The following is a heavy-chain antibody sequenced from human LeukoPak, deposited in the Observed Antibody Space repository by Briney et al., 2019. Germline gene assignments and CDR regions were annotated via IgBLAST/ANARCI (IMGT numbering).Heavy chain of an antibody. J-gene: IGHJ4*02. CDR3: ARARSITMVRGVGY. CDR1: GFTFSSYW. V-gene: IGHV3-74*01. D-gene: IGHD3-10*01. Sequence: RTGGSLRLSCAASGFTFSSYWMHWVRQAPGKGLVWVSRLNTDGSTTSYADSVKGRFTISRDNAKNTLYPQMNSLRAEDTAVYYCARARSITMVRGVGYWGQGTLVTVSS. CDR2: LNTDGSTT.